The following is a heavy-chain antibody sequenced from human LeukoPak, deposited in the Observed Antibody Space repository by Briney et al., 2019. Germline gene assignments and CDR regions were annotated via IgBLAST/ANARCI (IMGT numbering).Heavy chain of an antibody. Sequence: PGGSLRLSCAASGFTFDDYAMHWVRQAPGKGLEWVSSISSSSYIYYADSVKGRFTISRDNAKNSLYLQMNSLRAEDTAVYYCASWRDYGDYLDYWGQGTLVTVSS. D-gene: IGHD4-17*01. CDR2: ISSSSYI. CDR1: GFTFDDYA. V-gene: IGHV3-21*01. J-gene: IGHJ4*02. CDR3: ASWRDYGDYLDY.